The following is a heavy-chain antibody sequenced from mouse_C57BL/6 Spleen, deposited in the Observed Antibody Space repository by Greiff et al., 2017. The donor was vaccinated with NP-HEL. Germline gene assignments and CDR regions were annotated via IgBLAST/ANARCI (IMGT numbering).Heavy chain of an antibody. CDR1: GFTFSSYT. CDR2: ISGGGGNT. V-gene: IGHV5-9*01. Sequence: EVQGVESGGGLVKPGGSLKLSCAASGFTFSSYTMSWVRQTPEKRLEWVATISGGGGNTYYPDSVKGRFTISRDNAKNTLYLQMSSLRSEDTALYYCASLLIYAMDYWGQGTSVTVSS. CDR3: ASLLIYAMDY. D-gene: IGHD2-10*01. J-gene: IGHJ4*01.